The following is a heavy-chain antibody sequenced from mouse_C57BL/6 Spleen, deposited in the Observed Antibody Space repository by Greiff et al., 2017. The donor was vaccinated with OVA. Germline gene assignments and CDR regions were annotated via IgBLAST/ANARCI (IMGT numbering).Heavy chain of an antibody. D-gene: IGHD2-3*01. CDR2: IYPGDGDT. CDR3: ARGGDGYPAWFAY. V-gene: IGHV1-80*01. CDR1: GYAFSSYW. J-gene: IGHJ3*01. Sequence: VQVVESGAELVKPGASVKISCKASGYAFSSYWMNWVKQRPGKGLEWIGQIYPGDGDTNYNGKFKGKATLTADKSSSTAYMQLSSLTSEDSAVYFCARGGDGYPAWFAYWGQGTLVTVSA.